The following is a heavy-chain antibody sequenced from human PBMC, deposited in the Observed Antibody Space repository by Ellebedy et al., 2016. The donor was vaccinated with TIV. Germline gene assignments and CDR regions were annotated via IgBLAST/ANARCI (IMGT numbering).Heavy chain of an antibody. J-gene: IGHJ4*02. CDR3: ASGYSYGYRYFDY. V-gene: IGHV3-7*01. D-gene: IGHD5-18*01. CDR1: GFTFSSYA. CDR2: IKQDGSEK. Sequence: GESLKISXAASGFTFSSYAMSWVRQAPGKGLEWVANIKQDGSEKYYVDSVKGRFTISRDNAKNSLYLQMNSLRAEDTAVYYCASGYSYGYRYFDYWGQGTLVTVSS.